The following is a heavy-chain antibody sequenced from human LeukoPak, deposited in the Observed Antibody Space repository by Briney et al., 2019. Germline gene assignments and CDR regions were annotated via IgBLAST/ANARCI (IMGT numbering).Heavy chain of an antibody. CDR2: IIPVSGTT. CDR3: ARDRYDILTGYYRTGEFDY. J-gene: IGHJ4*02. Sequence: SSVKVSCKASGGTLSNHAVSWVRQAPGQGLEWMGRIIPVSGTTNYAQKFQGRVTITADESTSTAYMELSSLRSEDTAVYYCARDRYDILTGYYRTGEFDYWGQGTLVTVSS. V-gene: IGHV1-69*15. D-gene: IGHD3-9*01. CDR1: GGTLSNHA.